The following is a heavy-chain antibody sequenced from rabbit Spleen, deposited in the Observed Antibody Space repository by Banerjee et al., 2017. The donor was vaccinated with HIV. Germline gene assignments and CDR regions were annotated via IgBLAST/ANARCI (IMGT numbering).Heavy chain of an antibody. CDR3: ARDTGSSFSSYGMDL. V-gene: IGHV1S40*01. CDR1: GFDFTSTYY. J-gene: IGHJ6*01. D-gene: IGHD8-1*01. CDR2: IDTSSGAT. Sequence: QSLEESGGDLVKPGASLTLTCKASGFDFTSTYYMCWVRQAPGKGLELIASIDTSSGATAYATWAKGRFTISKTSSTTVTLQMTSLTAADTATYFCARDTGSSFSSYGMDLWGQGTLVTVS.